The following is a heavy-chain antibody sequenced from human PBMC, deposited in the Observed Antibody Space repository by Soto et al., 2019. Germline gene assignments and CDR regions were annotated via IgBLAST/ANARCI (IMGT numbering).Heavy chain of an antibody. CDR1: GFAFYSYW. CDR3: TRGPRPSSAGTGAY. V-gene: IGHV3-74*01. Sequence: LRLSCAASGFAFYSYWMHWVRQVPGEGPVWVSRIDYEGTTTTYADSVKGRFTISRDNAKNTLYLQMNSLRAEDTAVYYCTRGPRPSSAGTGAYWGQGTLVTVSS. D-gene: IGHD6-13*01. CDR2: IDYEGTTT. J-gene: IGHJ4*02.